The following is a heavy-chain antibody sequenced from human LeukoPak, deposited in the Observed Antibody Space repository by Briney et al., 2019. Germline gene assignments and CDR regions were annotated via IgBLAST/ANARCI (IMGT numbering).Heavy chain of an antibody. CDR2: ISGSGGST. CDR3: AKSHCSSTSCYDAFDI. CDR1: GFTFSSYA. V-gene: IGHV3-23*01. D-gene: IGHD2-2*01. Sequence: GGSLRLSCAASGFTFSSYAMSWVRQAPGKGLEWVSAISGSGGSTYYADSVKGRFTISRDNSKNTLYLQMNSLRAEDTAVYYCAKSHCSSTSCYDAFDIWGQGTMVTVSS. J-gene: IGHJ3*02.